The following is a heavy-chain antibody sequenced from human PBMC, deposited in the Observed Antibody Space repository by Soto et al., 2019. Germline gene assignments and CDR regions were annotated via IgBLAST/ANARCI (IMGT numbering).Heavy chain of an antibody. J-gene: IGHJ5*02. CDR1: GSSISCYY. Sequence: KPPETLSLTCTVSGSSISCYYWRWIRQPPGGGLEWIGYIYYSGRTNYNPSLKSRVTISVDTSKNQFSLKLSSVTAADTAVYYCARPISVGVVNPWGQGTLVTVSS. CDR2: IYYSGRT. V-gene: IGHV4-59*01. D-gene: IGHD3-3*01. CDR3: ARPISVGVVNP.